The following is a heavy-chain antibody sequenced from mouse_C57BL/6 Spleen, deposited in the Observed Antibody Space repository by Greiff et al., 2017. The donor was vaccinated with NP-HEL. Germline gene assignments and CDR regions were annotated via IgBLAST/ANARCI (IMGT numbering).Heavy chain of an antibody. J-gene: IGHJ2*01. Sequence: QVQLQQPGAELVKPGASVKLSCKASGYTFTSYWMHWVKQRPGQGLEWIGMIHPNSGSTNYNEKFKSKATLTVDKSSSTAYMQLSSLTSEDSAVYYCVLITTVVAPLGYWGQGTTLTVSS. V-gene: IGHV1-64*01. CDR2: IHPNSGST. D-gene: IGHD1-1*01. CDR3: VLITTVVAPLGY. CDR1: GYTFTSYW.